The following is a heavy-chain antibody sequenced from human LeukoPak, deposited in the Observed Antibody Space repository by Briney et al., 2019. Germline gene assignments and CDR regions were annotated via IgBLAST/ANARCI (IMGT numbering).Heavy chain of an antibody. CDR3: ARYCSGGSCYRDAFDI. CDR2: IYHSGST. CDR1: GGSISSGGYS. Sequence: SETLSLTCAVSGGSISSGGYSWSWIRQPPGKGLEWIGYIYHSGSTYYNPSLKSRVTISVARSTNQFSLKLSSVTAADTAVYYCARYCSGGSCYRDAFDIWGQGTMVTVSS. D-gene: IGHD2-15*01. V-gene: IGHV4-30-2*01. J-gene: IGHJ3*02.